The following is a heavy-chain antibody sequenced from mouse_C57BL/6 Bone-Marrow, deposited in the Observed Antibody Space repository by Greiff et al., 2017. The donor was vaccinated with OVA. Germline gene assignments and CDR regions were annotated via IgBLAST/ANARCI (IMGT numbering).Heavy chain of an antibody. Sequence: EVQLVESGGGLVQPGGSLSLSCAASGFTFTDYYMSWVRQPPGKALEWLGFIRNKANGYTTEYSASVKGRFTISRDNSQSILYLQMNALRAEDSATYYCARYTVTGGEDYFDYWGQGTTLTVSS. J-gene: IGHJ2*01. CDR1: GFTFTDYY. CDR2: IRNKANGYTT. CDR3: ARYTVTGGEDYFDY. D-gene: IGHD2-2*01. V-gene: IGHV7-3*01.